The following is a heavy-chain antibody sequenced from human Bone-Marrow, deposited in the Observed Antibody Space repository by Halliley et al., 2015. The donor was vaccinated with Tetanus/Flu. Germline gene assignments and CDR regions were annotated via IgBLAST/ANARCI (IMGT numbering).Heavy chain of an antibody. CDR1: GGSIRSYY. V-gene: IGHV4-59*01. J-gene: IGHJ5*02. CDR3: ARRLGWFPFWNDP. D-gene: IGHD1-1*01. CDR2: IYHDGST. Sequence: TLSLTCTVSGGSIRSYYWTWIRQSPGRGLEWIGYIYHDGSTTYNPSLQSRVTISVDSSKNQFSLTLTSVTTADTAVYYCARRLGWFPFWNDPWGQGTLVFVSS.